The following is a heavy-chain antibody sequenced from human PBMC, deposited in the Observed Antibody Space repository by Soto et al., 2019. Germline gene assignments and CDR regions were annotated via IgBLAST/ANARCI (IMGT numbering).Heavy chain of an antibody. CDR1: GFTFSNYW. CDR3: VRTSLVVAVATREDF. D-gene: IGHD2-15*01. V-gene: IGHV3-74*01. CDR2: IDSDGSRI. J-gene: IGHJ4*02. Sequence: EVQLVESGGGLVQPGESLRLSCAASGFTFSNYWMHWVRQAPGKGLVWVSRIDSDGSRITYADFVKGRFTISRDNAKKTVYLHMNSLTAEDTAVYYCVRTSLVVAVATREDFWGQGTLVTVSS.